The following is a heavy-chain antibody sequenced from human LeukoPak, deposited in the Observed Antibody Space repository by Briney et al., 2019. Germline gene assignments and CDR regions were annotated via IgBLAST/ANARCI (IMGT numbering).Heavy chain of an antibody. V-gene: IGHV4-34*01. Sequence: SETLSLTCAVYGGSFSGYYWSWIRQPPGKGLEWIGEINHSGSTNYNPSLKSRVTISVDTSKNQFSLKLSSVTAADTAVYYCARRDGRIIMVRGVITAAQPFDYWGQGTLVTVSS. CDR3: ARRDGRIIMVRGVITAAQPFDY. CDR2: INHSGST. J-gene: IGHJ4*02. D-gene: IGHD3-10*01. CDR1: GGSFSGYY.